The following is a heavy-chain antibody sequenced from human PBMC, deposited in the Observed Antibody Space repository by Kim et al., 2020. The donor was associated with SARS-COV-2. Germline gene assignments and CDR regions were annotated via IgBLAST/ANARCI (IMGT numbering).Heavy chain of an antibody. CDR1: GYTFTSYG. J-gene: IGHJ6*02. V-gene: IGHV1-18*01. CDR2: ISAYNGNT. Sequence: ASVKVSCKASGYTFTSYGISWVRQAPGQGLEWMGWISAYNGNTNYAQKLQGRVTMTTDTSTSTAYMELRSLRSDDTAVYYCARSVVLRGLYYYGMDVWGQGTTVTVSS. D-gene: IGHD2-2*01. CDR3: ARSVVLRGLYYYGMDV.